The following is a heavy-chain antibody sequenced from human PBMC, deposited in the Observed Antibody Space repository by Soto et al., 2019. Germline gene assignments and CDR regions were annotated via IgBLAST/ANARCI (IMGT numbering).Heavy chain of an antibody. CDR3: AKHEDGAVSYYKRPYDP. J-gene: IGHJ5*02. Sequence: GVPLSLSSEATGFTFISYCTQWVRQAPGKGLKLASGISGSGGTIYYADYVKGRFTISIHNSKNTMNLQMISPRADDTAVYYCAKHEDGAVSYYKRPYDPRLQGTLVTVFS. CDR2: ISGSGGTI. V-gene: IGHV3-23*01. CDR1: GFTFISYC. D-gene: IGHD3-10*01.